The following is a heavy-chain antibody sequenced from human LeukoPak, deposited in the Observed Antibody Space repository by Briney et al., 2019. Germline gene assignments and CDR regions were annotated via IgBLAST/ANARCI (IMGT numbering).Heavy chain of an antibody. CDR2: FDPLEDET. CDR3: ATGIPFDF. CDR1: GFTLTQLS. J-gene: IGHJ4*02. Sequence: ASVKVSCKVSGFTLTQLSMHWVRQAPGQGFEWMGSFDPLEDETVYAQNFQGRVTMTEDTSTDTAYMELSSLRSEDTAVYYCATGIPFDFWGQGTLVTVSS. D-gene: IGHD2-21*01. V-gene: IGHV1-24*01.